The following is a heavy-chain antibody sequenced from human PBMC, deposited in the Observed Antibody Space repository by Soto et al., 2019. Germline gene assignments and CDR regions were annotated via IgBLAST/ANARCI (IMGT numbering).Heavy chain of an antibody. D-gene: IGHD6-13*01. J-gene: IGHJ6*02. Sequence: EVQLVESGGGLVQPGGSLRLSCAASGFTFSSYWMSWVRQAPGKGLEWVANIKQDGSEKYYVDSVKGRFTISRDNAKNSLYLQMNSLRAEDTAVYYCARERVAAYYYYGMDVWGQGTTVTVSS. CDR2: IKQDGSEK. V-gene: IGHV3-7*01. CDR3: ARERVAAYYYYGMDV. CDR1: GFTFSSYW.